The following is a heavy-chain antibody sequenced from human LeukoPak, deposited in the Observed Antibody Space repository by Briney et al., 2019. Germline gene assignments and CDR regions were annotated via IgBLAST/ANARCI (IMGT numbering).Heavy chain of an antibody. Sequence: ASVKDSCKASGYTFTSYYIHWVRQAPGQGLEWVGIINPSGGGTSYAQKFQGRVTMTRDTSTTTVYMELSSLRSEDTAVYYCARDGSGWPSTAFDYWGQGTLVTVSS. CDR1: GYTFTSYY. CDR2: INPSGGGT. D-gene: IGHD6-19*01. J-gene: IGHJ4*02. CDR3: ARDGSGWPSTAFDY. V-gene: IGHV1-46*01.